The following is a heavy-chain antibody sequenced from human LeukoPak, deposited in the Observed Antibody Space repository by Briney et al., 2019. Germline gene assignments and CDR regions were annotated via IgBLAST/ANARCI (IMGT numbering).Heavy chain of an antibody. D-gene: IGHD6-19*01. V-gene: IGHV4-4*09. J-gene: IGHJ4*02. CDR3: ARHRRAVPAYYFDY. CDR1: GPSISSYF. Sequence: SETLSLTCTVSGPSISSYFWTWIRQPPGKGLQWLAYIHTSGSTNYNPSLKSRVTISLDTPKSQFSLTLTSVTAADTAMYYCARHRRAVPAYYFDYWGPGAPVTVSS. CDR2: IHTSGST.